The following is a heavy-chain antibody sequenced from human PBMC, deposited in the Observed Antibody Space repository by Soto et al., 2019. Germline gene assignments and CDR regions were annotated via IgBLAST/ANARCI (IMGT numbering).Heavy chain of an antibody. CDR1: GGSISSGGYS. V-gene: IGHV4-30-2*01. Sequence: SETLSLTWAVSGGSISSGGYSRSWIRQPPGKGLERIGYIYDSGFTYYNPSLKSRVTISVDRSKNQFSLKLSSVTAADTAVYYCARAHYGDFGYGMDVWGQGTTVTVSS. CDR3: ARAHYGDFGYGMDV. J-gene: IGHJ6*02. CDR2: IYDSGFT. D-gene: IGHD4-17*01.